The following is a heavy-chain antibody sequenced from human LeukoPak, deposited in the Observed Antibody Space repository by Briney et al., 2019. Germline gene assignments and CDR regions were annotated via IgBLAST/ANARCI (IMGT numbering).Heavy chain of an antibody. Sequence: ASVKVSCKVSSYGLTSYSISGVPQAPGQGLEWMGWISAYNGNTNYAQKLQGRVTMTTDASTSTAYMELRSLRSDDTAVYYCARDPSQKGIAAAVPFDYWGQGTLVTVSS. V-gene: IGHV1-18*01. J-gene: IGHJ4*02. CDR2: ISAYNGNT. CDR3: ARDPSQKGIAAAVPFDY. D-gene: IGHD6-13*01. CDR1: SYGLTSYS.